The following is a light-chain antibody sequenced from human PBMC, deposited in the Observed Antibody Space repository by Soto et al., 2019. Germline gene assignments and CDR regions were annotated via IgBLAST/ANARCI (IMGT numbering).Light chain of an antibody. V-gene: IGLV2-23*02. Sequence: QSALTQPASVSGSPGQSITISCTGTSSDVGRYNLVSWYQHHPGKAPKLIIFEASQRPSGVSNRFSGSKSGNTASLTISGLQAEDEGDYYCCSYAGSSAFVVFGGGTKVTVL. J-gene: IGLJ2*01. CDR2: EAS. CDR3: CSYAGSSAFVV. CDR1: SSDVGRYNL.